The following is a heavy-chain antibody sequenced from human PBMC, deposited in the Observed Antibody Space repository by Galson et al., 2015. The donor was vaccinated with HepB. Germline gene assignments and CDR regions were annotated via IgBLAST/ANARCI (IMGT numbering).Heavy chain of an antibody. Sequence: SLRLSCAASGFTVSSNYMSWVRQAPGKGLEWVSVIYSGGSTYYADSVKGRFTISRDNSKNTLYLQMNSLRAEDAAVYYCARDRRDGDGWFDPWGQGTLVTVSS. D-gene: IGHD5-24*01. J-gene: IGHJ5*02. CDR1: GFTVSSNY. CDR3: ARDRRDGDGWFDP. V-gene: IGHV3-53*01. CDR2: IYSGGST.